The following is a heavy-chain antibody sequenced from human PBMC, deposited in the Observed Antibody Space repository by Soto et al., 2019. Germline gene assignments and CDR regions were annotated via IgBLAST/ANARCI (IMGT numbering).Heavy chain of an antibody. CDR3: AKDMEISRAADGTGSGFDY. Sequence: VGSLRLSCAASGFTFDDYAMHWVRQAPGKGLEWVSLISWDGGSTYYADSVKGRFTISRDNSKNSLYLQMNSLRAEDTALYYCAKDMEISRAADGTGSGFDYWGQGTLVTVSS. V-gene: IGHV3-43D*04. CDR2: ISWDGGST. CDR1: GFTFDDYA. J-gene: IGHJ4*02. D-gene: IGHD6-13*01.